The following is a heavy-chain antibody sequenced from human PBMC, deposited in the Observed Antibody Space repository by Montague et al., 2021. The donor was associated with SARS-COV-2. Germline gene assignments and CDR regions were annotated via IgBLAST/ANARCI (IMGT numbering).Heavy chain of an antibody. CDR3: AKQGGPATTTFDY. V-gene: IGHV3-23*01. Sequence: SLRLSCPASGFSFDTYGMSWVRQAPGQGLEWVSSIRGDGDKTYYSGSVKGRFTISRDTSSNTLNLQMNSLRAEDTAIYFCAKQGGPATTTFDYWGQGTLVTVPS. CDR1: GFSFDTYG. J-gene: IGHJ4*02. D-gene: IGHD1/OR15-1a*01. CDR2: IRGDGDKT.